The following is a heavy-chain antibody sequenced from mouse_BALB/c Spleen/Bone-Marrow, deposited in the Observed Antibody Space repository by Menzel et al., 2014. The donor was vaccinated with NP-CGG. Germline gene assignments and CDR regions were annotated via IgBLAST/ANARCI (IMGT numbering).Heavy chain of an antibody. J-gene: IGHJ3*01. D-gene: IGHD4-1*02. CDR2: INNGGTYT. CDR3: ALNWDSAY. Sequence: EVQLVESGGGLVQPGGSLKLSCAASGFTFSSYGMSWVRQTPDKRLELVATINNGGTYTYYPDSVKGRFTISRDNAKNTLYLQMSSLKSEDTAMYYCALNWDSAYWGQGTLVTVSA. CDR1: GFTFSSYG. V-gene: IGHV5-6*01.